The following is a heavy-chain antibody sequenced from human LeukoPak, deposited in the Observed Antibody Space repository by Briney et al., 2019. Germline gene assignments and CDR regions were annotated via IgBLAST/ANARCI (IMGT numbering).Heavy chain of an antibody. J-gene: IGHJ4*02. Sequence: ASVKVSCKASGYTFTNYYLHWVRQAPGQGLEWMGIINPSGGSTSYAQKFQGRVTMTRDMSTSTVYMELSSLRSEDTAVYYCARSRWELLVYFDYWGQATLVTVSS. CDR3: ARSRWELLVYFDY. CDR2: INPSGGST. D-gene: IGHD1-26*01. CDR1: GYTFTNYY. V-gene: IGHV1-46*01.